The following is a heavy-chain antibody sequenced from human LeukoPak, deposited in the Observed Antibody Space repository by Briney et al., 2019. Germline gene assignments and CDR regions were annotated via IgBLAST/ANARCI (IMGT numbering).Heavy chain of an antibody. CDR3: TRETDYKNVFDI. J-gene: IGHJ3*02. D-gene: IGHD3-10*01. Sequence: ASVKVSCKASGYTFTSYDINWVRQAAGQGLEWMGWINPNSGDTGYAQKFQGRVIMTRDTSTSTAYMQLSSLRSDDTAVYYCTRETDYKNVFDIWAKGKMLAVFS. CDR1: GYTFTSYD. CDR2: INPNSGDT. V-gene: IGHV1-8*01.